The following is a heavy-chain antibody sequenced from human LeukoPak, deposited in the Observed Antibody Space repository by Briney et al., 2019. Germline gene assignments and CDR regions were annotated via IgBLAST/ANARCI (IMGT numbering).Heavy chain of an antibody. D-gene: IGHD2-15*01. J-gene: IGHJ4*02. CDR3: ARVFSGGSPNG. CDR2: INPSGGST. Sequence: VSVKVSCKASGYTFTGYYIHWVRQAPGQGLGWMGIINPSGGSTSYAQKFQGRVTMTRDMSTSTVYMELSSLRSEDTAVYYCARVFSGGSPNGWGQGTLVTVSS. V-gene: IGHV1-46*01. CDR1: GYTFTGYY.